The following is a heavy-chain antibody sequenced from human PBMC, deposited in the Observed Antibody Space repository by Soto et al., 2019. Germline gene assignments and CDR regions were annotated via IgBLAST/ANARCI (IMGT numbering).Heavy chain of an antibody. CDR3: ARDVAGDTVTTGGYYYYMDV. V-gene: IGHV3-33*01. Sequence: PGGSLRLSCAASGFTFSSYGMHWVRQAPGKGLEWVAVIWYDGSNKYYADSVKGRFTISRDNSKNTLYLQMNSLRAEDTAVYYCARDVAGDTVTTGGYYYYMDVWGKGTTVTVSS. J-gene: IGHJ6*03. CDR2: IWYDGSNK. D-gene: IGHD4-4*01. CDR1: GFTFSSYG.